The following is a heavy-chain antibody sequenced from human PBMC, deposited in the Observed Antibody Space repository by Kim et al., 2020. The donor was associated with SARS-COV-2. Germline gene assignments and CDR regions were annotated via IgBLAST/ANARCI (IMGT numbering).Heavy chain of an antibody. J-gene: IGHJ3*02. V-gene: IGHV3-48*03. D-gene: IGHD3-10*01. Sequence: GGSLRLSCAASGFTFSSYEMNWVRQAPGKGLEWVSYISSSGSTIYYADSVKGRFTISRDNAKNSLYLQMNSLRAEDTAVYYCAGLIWVRGVIISDIWGQGTMVTVSS. CDR2: ISSSGSTI. CDR3: AGLIWVRGVIISDI. CDR1: GFTFSSYE.